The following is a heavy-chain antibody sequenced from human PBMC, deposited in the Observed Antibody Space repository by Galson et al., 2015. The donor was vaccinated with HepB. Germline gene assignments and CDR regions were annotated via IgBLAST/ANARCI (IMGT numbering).Heavy chain of an antibody. CDR3: TRRADILTSPVDY. Sequence: SLRLSCAASGFTFSGSAMHWVRQASGKGLEWVGRIGSKANSYATAYAASVKGRFTISRDASKNTAYLQMNSLKTEDTAVYYCTRRADILTSPVDYWGQGTLVTVSS. CDR1: GFTFSGSA. CDR2: IGSKANSYAT. D-gene: IGHD3-9*01. J-gene: IGHJ4*02. V-gene: IGHV3-73*01.